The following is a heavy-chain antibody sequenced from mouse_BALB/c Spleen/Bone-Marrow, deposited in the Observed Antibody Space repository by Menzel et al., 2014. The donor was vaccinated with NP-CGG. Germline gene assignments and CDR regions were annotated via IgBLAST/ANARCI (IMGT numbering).Heavy chain of an antibody. Sequence: EVKVEESGPDLVKPSQSLSLTCTVTGYSITSGYSWHWIRQFPGNKLEWMGFIYYSGGSNYNPSLKSRVSISRDTSKNQFFLQLNSVTSEDXXXXYXXRHDGYFDYWGQGTTLTVSS. J-gene: IGHJ2*01. CDR1: GYSITSGYS. V-gene: IGHV3-1*02. D-gene: IGHD2-3*01. CDR3: XRHDGYFDY. CDR2: IYYSGGS.